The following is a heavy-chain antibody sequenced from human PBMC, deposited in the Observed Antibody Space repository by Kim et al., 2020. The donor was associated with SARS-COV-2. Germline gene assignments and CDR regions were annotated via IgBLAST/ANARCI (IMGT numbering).Heavy chain of an antibody. CDR1: GYTFTSYG. Sequence: ASVKVSCKASGYTFTSYGISWVRQAPGQGLEWMGWISAYNGNTNYAQKLQGRVTMTTDTSTSTAYMELRSLRSDDTAVYYCAREPMGNQLGGVIVLNNFDYWGQGTLVTVSS. J-gene: IGHJ4*02. CDR2: ISAYNGNT. V-gene: IGHV1-18*04. D-gene: IGHD3-16*02. CDR3: AREPMGNQLGGVIVLNNFDY.